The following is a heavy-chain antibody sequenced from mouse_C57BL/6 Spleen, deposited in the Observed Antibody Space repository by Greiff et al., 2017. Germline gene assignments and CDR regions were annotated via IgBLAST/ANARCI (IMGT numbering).Heavy chain of an antibody. Sequence: VQLVESGAELVKPGASVKISCKASGYAFSSYWMNWVKQRPGKGLEWIGQIYPGDGDTNYNGKFKGKATLTADKSSSTAYMQLSSLTSEDSAVYFCARLLRYYAMDYWGQGTSVTVSS. D-gene: IGHD1-1*01. CDR2: IYPGDGDT. CDR1: GYAFSSYW. J-gene: IGHJ4*01. V-gene: IGHV1-80*01. CDR3: ARLLRYYAMDY.